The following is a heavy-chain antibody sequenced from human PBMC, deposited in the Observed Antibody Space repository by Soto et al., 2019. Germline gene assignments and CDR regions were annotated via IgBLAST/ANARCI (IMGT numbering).Heavy chain of an antibody. V-gene: IGHV3-23*01. CDR2: ISGSGGST. Sequence: GGSLRLSCAASGFTFSSYAMSWVRQAPGKGLEWVSAISGSGGSTYYADSVKGRFTISRDNSKNTLYLQMNSLRAEDTAVYYCAKDFPFHYYDSSDVNGIFDYWGQGTLVTVSS. D-gene: IGHD3-22*01. J-gene: IGHJ4*02. CDR1: GFTFSSYA. CDR3: AKDFPFHYYDSSDVNGIFDY.